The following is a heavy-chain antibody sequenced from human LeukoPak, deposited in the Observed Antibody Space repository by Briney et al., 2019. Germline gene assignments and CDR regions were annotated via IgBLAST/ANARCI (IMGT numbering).Heavy chain of an antibody. Sequence: PGGSLRLSCAASGFTFSSYAMHWVRQAPGKGLEWVAVISYDGSNKYYADSVKGRFTISRDNSKNTLYLQMNSLRAEDTAVYYCAITVDCRATTGCYSYFHHWGQGTLVTVSS. CDR3: AITVDCRATTGCYSYFHH. D-gene: IGHD2-2*01. CDR1: GFTFSSYA. CDR2: ISYDGSNK. V-gene: IGHV3-30-3*01. J-gene: IGHJ1*01.